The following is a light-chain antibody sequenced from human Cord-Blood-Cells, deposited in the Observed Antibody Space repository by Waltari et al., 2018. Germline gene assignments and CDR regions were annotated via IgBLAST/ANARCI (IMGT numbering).Light chain of an antibody. CDR1: QSVSSN. CDR3: QQYNNWPPT. V-gene: IGKV3-15*01. J-gene: IGKJ1*01. CDR2: GAS. Sequence: EIVMTQSPATLSVSPGARATLSCRASQSVSSNLAWYLQKPGQAPRLLINGASTRATGIPARFSGSGSGTEFTLTISSLQSEDFAVYYCQQYNNWPPTFGQGTRVEIK.